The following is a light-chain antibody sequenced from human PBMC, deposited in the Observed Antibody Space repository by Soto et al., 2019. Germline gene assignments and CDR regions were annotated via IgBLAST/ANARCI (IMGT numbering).Light chain of an antibody. Sequence: DIQMTQSPSTLSASVGDSVTITCRASQSISSWLAWYQQKPGKAPRLLIYKASTLESGVPSRFSGSVFGTEFTLTISGLQPDDSATYYCHDYSSRWTFGQGTNVEIK. CDR3: HDYSSRWT. V-gene: IGKV1-5*03. CDR1: QSISSW. CDR2: KAS. J-gene: IGKJ1*01.